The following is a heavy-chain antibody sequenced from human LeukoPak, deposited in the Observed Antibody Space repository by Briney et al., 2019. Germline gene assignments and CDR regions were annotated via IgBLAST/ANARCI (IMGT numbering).Heavy chain of an antibody. J-gene: IGHJ3*01. CDR2: YYRGRSK. Sequence: SGTLTLTCAASGFTVSNNYMWRFRRPPARGRVELGGSYYRGRSKYYTSSVKSRVTISIDTSKNQFSLTLSSVAAEDPAMYYCARDRCNYRSGNVQSFDYWGQGTLVTVSS. D-gene: IGHD3-10*01. CDR3: ARDRCNYRSGNVQSFDY. V-gene: IGHV4-38-2*02. CDR1: GFTVSNNYM.